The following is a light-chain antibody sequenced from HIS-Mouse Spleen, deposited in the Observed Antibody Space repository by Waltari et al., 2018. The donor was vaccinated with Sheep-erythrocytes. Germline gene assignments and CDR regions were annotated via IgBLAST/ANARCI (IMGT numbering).Light chain of an antibody. CDR1: RPNIGRNT. J-gene: IGLJ2*01. Sequence: QSVLTQPPSASGTPGQRVPIPCSGSRPNIGRNTETWYQQLPGTAPKLLIYSNNQRPSGVPDRFSGSKSGTSASLAISGLQSEDEADYYCAAWDDSLNGVVFGGGTKLTVL. V-gene: IGLV1-44*01. CDR2: SNN. CDR3: AAWDDSLNGVV.